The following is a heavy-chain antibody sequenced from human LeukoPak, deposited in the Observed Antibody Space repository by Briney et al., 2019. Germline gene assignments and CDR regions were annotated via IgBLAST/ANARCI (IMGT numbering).Heavy chain of an antibody. CDR1: GGTFSSYA. CDR3: ARVDTAMNY. CDR2: IIPILGIA. J-gene: IGHJ4*02. Sequence: SVKVSCKASGGTFSSYAISWVRQAPGQGLEWMGRIIPILGIANYAQKFQGRVTITADTSTSTAYMELRSLRSDDTAVYYCARVDTAMNYWGQGTLVTVSS. D-gene: IGHD5-18*01. V-gene: IGHV1-69*04.